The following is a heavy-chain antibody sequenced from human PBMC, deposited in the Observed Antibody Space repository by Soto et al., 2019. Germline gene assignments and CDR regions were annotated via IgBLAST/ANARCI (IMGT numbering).Heavy chain of an antibody. CDR1: GGSISSGGYS. V-gene: IGHV4-30-2*01. Sequence: QLQLQESGSGLVKPSQTLSLTCAVSGGSISSGGYSWSWIRQPPGKGLEGIGYIYHGESTYYNPSLKSRVTISVDRSKNQFSLKLSSVTAADTAVYYCARAEGGIFDYWGQGTLVTVSS. CDR3: ARAEGGIFDY. CDR2: IYHGEST. J-gene: IGHJ4*02.